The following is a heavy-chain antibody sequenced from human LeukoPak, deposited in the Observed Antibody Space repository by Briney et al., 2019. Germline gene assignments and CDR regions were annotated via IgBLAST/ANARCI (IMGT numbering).Heavy chain of an antibody. V-gene: IGHV1-24*01. Sequence: ASVRVSCKVSGYTPTELSMNWVRQAPGKGLEWMGRFDPEDGETIYTQKFQGRVTMTEDTSTDTAYMELTSLRSEDTAVYYCATDFYRGLQFDYWGQGTLVIVSS. CDR3: ATDFYRGLQFDY. CDR1: GYTPTELS. D-gene: IGHD2/OR15-2a*01. J-gene: IGHJ4*02. CDR2: FDPEDGET.